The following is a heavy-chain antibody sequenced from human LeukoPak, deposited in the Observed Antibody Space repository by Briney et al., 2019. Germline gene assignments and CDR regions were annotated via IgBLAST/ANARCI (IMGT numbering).Heavy chain of an antibody. V-gene: IGHV3-33*06. D-gene: IGHD4-23*01. CDR3: AKDPYGNSVNWFDP. J-gene: IGHJ5*02. CDR1: GFTFSNFG. CDR2: IWYDGISK. Sequence: PGGSLRLSCAASGFTFSNFGMHWVRQTPGKGLEWVAVIWYDGISKHYADSVKGRFTISRDNSKNTPYLQMNSLRAEDTPVYYCAKDPYGNSVNWFDPWGQGTLVTVSS.